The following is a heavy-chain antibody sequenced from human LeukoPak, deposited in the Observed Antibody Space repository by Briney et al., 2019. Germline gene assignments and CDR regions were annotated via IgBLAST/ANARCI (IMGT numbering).Heavy chain of an antibody. Sequence: SETLSLTCTVSGGSISSSSYYWGWIRQPPGKGLEWIGSIYYSGSTYYNPSLKSRVTISVDTSKNQFSLKLSSVTAADTAVYYCARGRGIQLWLEPRAFDIWGQGTMVTVSS. V-gene: IGHV4-39*07. CDR3: ARGRGIQLWLEPRAFDI. CDR2: IYYSGST. J-gene: IGHJ3*02. D-gene: IGHD5-18*01. CDR1: GGSISSSSYY.